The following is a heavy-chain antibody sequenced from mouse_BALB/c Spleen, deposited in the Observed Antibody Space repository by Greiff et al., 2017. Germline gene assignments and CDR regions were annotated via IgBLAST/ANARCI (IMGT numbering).Heavy chain of an antibody. CDR3: ARLGPHYAMDY. CDR1: GFDFSRYW. V-gene: IGHV4-2*02. Sequence: DVKLVESGGGLVQPGGSLNLSCAASGFDFSRYWMSWARQAPGKGQEWIGEINPGSSTINYTPSLKDKFIISRDNAKNTLYLQMSKVRSEDTALYYCARLGPHYAMDYWGQGTSVTVSS. CDR2: INPGSSTI. J-gene: IGHJ4*01.